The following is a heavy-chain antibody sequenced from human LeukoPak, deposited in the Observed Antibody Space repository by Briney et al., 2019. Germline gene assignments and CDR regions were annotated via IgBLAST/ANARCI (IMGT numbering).Heavy chain of an antibody. CDR2: IIPIFGTA. CDR1: GYTFTGYY. Sequence: SMKVSCKGSGYTFTGYYMHWVRQAPGQGLEWMGGIIPIFGTANYAQKFQGRVTITADKSTSTAYMELSSLRSEDTAVYYCAVTSAMAKDYYYDMDVWGKGTTVTVSS. D-gene: IGHD5-18*01. V-gene: IGHV1-69*06. J-gene: IGHJ6*03. CDR3: AVTSAMAKDYYYDMDV.